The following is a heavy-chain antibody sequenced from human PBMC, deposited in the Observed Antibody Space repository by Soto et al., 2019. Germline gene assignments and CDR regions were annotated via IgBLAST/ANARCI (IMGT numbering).Heavy chain of an antibody. V-gene: IGHV3-48*01. J-gene: IGHJ3*02. CDR1: GFTFSSYS. Sequence: PGGSLRLSCAASGFTFSSYSMNWVRQAPGKGLEWISTVNSNSNNIYYADSVRGRFTISRDNSKNMVYLQMNSLRAEDTAVHYCARDPPSTLGSFDIWGRGTMVTVSS. CDR3: ARDPPSTLGSFDI. CDR2: VNSNSNNI. D-gene: IGHD2-2*01.